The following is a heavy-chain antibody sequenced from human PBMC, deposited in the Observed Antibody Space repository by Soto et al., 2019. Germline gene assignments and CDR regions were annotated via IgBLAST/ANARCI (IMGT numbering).Heavy chain of an antibody. V-gene: IGHV3-30*18. J-gene: IGHJ6*02. CDR2: ISYDGSNK. D-gene: IGHD2-21*02. CDR1: GFTFSSYG. Sequence: QVQLVESGGGVVQPGRSLRLSCAASGFTFSSYGMHWVRQAPGKGLEWGAVISYDGSNKYYADSVKGRFTISRDNSKNTLYLQMNSLRAEDTAVYYCAKAVVTDPPRYYYYYGMDVWGQGTTVTVSS. CDR3: AKAVVTDPPRYYYYYGMDV.